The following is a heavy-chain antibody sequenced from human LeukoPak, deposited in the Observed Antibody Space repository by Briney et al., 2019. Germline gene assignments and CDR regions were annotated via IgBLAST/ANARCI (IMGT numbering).Heavy chain of an antibody. CDR1: GFTFSDYY. CDR2: ISSSGSTI. V-gene: IGHV3-11*04. Sequence: GGSLRLSCAASGFTFSDYYMSWIRQAPGKGLEWVSYISSSGSTIYYADSVKGRFTISRDNARSTVFLQLNSLRAEDTVVYYCAREINKWFDPWGQGTLVTVSS. CDR3: AREINKWFDP. J-gene: IGHJ5*02.